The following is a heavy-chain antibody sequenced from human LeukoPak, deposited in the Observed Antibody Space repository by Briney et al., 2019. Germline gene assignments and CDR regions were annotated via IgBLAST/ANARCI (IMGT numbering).Heavy chain of an antibody. D-gene: IGHD2-15*01. CDR1: GYTFTSYG. CDR3: ARDKYCSGGSCYPYYFDY. CDR2: ISAYDGNT. Sequence: GASVKVPCKASGYTFTSYGISWVRQAPGQGLEWMGWISAYDGNTNYAQKLQGRVTMTTDTSTSTAYMELRSLRSDDTAVYYCARDKYCSGGSCYPYYFDYWGQGTLVTVSS. V-gene: IGHV1-18*01. J-gene: IGHJ4*02.